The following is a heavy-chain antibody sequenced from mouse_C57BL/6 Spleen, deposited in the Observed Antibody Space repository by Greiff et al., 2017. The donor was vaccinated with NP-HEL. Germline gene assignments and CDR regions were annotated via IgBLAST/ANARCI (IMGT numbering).Heavy chain of an antibody. CDR3: TRSTVVTYYFDY. D-gene: IGHD2-2*01. CDR1: GFTFSSYA. Sequence: EVNLVESGGGLVKPGGSLKLSCAASGFTFSSYAMPWVRQTPEKRLEWVATISNGGSYTYYSDNVKGQFTISKDNAKNNLYLQMSNLKSEDTALYYCTRSTVVTYYFDYWGQGTTLTVSS. J-gene: IGHJ2*01. CDR2: ISNGGSYT. V-gene: IGHV5-4*03.